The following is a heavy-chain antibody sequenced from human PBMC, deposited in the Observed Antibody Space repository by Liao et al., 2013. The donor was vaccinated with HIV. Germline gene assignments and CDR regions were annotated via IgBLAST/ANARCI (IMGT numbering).Heavy chain of an antibody. Sequence: QVQLQESGPGLVKPSETLSLTCTVSGGSISSYYWSWIRQPPGKGLEWIGYIYYSGSTNYNPSLKSRVTISVDTSKNQFSLKLSSVTAADTAVYYCARDPSPPEAFDIWAKDNGHRLF. CDR1: GGSISSYY. CDR3: ARDPSPPEAFDI. D-gene: IGHD1-14*01. V-gene: IGHV4-59*01. CDR2: IYYSGST. J-gene: IGHJ3*02.